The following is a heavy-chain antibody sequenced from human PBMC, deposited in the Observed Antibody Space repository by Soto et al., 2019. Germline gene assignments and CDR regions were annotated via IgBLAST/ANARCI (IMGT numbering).Heavy chain of an antibody. V-gene: IGHV3-9*01. Sequence: EVQLVESGGGLVQLGRSLRLSCAASGFTFDDYAMHWVRQAPGKGLEWVSGISGNSGSIGYADSVKGRFTISRDNAKNSLYLHKNSLRAADTALYYCGKVAVAGARKYFDYWGQGTLVTVSS. CDR3: GKVAVAGARKYFDY. CDR2: ISGNSGSI. J-gene: IGHJ4*02. CDR1: GFTFDDYA. D-gene: IGHD6-19*01.